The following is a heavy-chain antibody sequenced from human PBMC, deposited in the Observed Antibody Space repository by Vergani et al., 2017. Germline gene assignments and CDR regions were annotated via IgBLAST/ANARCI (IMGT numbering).Heavy chain of an antibody. CDR2: IYYSGST. CDR3: ARDTSGMDV. V-gene: IGHV4-61*01. D-gene: IGHD3-3*01. CDR1: GGSVSSGSYY. Sequence: QVQLQESGPGLVKPSETLSLTCTVSGGSVSSGSYYWSWIRQPPGKGLEWIGYIYYSGSTNYNPSLKSRVTISVDTSKNQFSLKLSSVTAADTAVYYCARDTSGMDVWGQGTTVTVSS. J-gene: IGHJ6*02.